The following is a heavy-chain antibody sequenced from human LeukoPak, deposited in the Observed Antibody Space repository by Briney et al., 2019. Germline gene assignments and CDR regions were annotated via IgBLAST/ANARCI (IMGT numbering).Heavy chain of an antibody. CDR1: GGSISSGGYS. Sequence: SETLSLTCAVSGGSISSGGYSWSWIRQPPGKGLEWIGYIYHSGSTYYNPSLKSRVTISVDRSKNQFSLKLSSVTAADTAVYYCAKDSSTWGNLAGHFDSWGQGTLVTVSS. J-gene: IGHJ4*02. CDR3: AKDSSTWGNLAGHFDS. V-gene: IGHV4-30-2*01. D-gene: IGHD6-13*01. CDR2: IYHSGST.